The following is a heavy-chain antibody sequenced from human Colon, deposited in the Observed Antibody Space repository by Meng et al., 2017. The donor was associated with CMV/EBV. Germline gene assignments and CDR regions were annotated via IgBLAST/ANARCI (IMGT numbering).Heavy chain of an antibody. CDR2: ISYDGSNQ. CDR1: GFTFSSHA. Sequence: GESLKISCAASGFTFSSHAMNWVRQAPGKGLEWVAVISYDGSNQYYADSVKGRFTISRDNSKKTLFLQMNSLRPEDTAVYYCTRGGGDYYFDYWGQGKLVTVPQ. CDR3: TRGGGDYYFDY. J-gene: IGHJ4*02. V-gene: IGHV3-30-3*01. D-gene: IGHD2-21*01.